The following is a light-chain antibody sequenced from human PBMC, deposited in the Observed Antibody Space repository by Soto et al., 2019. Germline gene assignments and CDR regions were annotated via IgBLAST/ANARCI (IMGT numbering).Light chain of an antibody. J-gene: IGKJ2*01. CDR2: DAS. CDR1: QTISTY. Sequence: DIQMTQSPSSLSASVGDRVMITCLASQTISTYLNWYQQKPGTAPKLLIYDASTLQSGVPSRFRGSGSGTDFTLTISNLQPEDLATFYCQQSFSRPMYTFGQGTKVEIK. CDR3: QQSFSRPMYT. V-gene: IGKV1-39*01.